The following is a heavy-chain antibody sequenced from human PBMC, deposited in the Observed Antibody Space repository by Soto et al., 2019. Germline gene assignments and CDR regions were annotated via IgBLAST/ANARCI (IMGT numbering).Heavy chain of an antibody. D-gene: IGHD3-10*01. V-gene: IGHV1-69*02. Sequence: QVQLVQSGAEVKKPGSSVKVSCKASGGTFSSYTISWVRQAPGQGLEWMGRIIPILGIANYAQKFQGRVTITADKSTSTAYMELSSLRSEDTAVYYCASTVIHDYGSQWGQGTLVTVSS. CDR2: IIPILGIA. CDR1: GGTFSSYT. J-gene: IGHJ4*02. CDR3: ASTVIHDYGSQ.